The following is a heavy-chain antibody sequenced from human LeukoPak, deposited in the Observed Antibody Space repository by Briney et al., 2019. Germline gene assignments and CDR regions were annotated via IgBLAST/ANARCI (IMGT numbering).Heavy chain of an antibody. V-gene: IGHV3-48*04. CDR1: GFTFISYS. CDR3: AREANDYGGWFDP. D-gene: IGHD4-23*01. J-gene: IGHJ5*02. Sequence: GGSLRVSCAASGFTFISYSMNWVRQAPGKGLEWVSYISSSSSIIYYADSVRGRFTISRDNAKNSLYLQMNSLRAEDTAVYYCAREANDYGGWFDPWGQGTLVTVSS. CDR2: ISSSSSII.